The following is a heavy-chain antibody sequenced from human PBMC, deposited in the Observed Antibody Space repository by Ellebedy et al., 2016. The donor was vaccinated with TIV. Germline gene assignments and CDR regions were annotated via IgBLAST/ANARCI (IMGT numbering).Heavy chain of an antibody. CDR1: RFSFSSYW. J-gene: IGHJ3*02. CDR3: ATDGSYGDYLSPTHAFVI. V-gene: IGHV3-7*01. D-gene: IGHD4-17*01. CDR2: INQDGSEK. Sequence: GGSLRLSCAASRFSFSSYWMSWVRQAPGKGLEWVANINQDGSEKHYVDSVKGRFTISSDNAKNSLYLQMNSLRVEDTAVYYCATDGSYGDYLSPTHAFVIWGQGTMVTVSS.